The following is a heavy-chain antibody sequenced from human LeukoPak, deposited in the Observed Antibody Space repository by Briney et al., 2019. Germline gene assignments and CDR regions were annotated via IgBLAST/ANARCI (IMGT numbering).Heavy chain of an antibody. D-gene: IGHD3-9*01. J-gene: IGHJ4*02. CDR2: ISGSGGST. CDR3: AKCARVDWLPIDY. V-gene: IGHV3-23*01. Sequence: GESLRLSCAASGFSLSNAWMSWVRQAPGKGLEWVSAISGSGGSTYYADSVKGRFTISRDNSRHTLYLQMNSLRAEDTAVYYCAKCARVDWLPIDYWGQGTLVTVSS. CDR1: GFSLSNAW.